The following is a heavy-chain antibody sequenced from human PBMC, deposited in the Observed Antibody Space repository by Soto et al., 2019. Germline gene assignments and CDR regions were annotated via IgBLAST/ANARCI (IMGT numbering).Heavy chain of an antibody. CDR3: AKSGARLWFGPFDP. J-gene: IGHJ5*02. D-gene: IGHD3-10*01. Sequence: EVQLLESGGGLVQPGGSLRLSCAASGFTFSSYAMSWVRQAPGKGLEWVSAISGSGGSTYYADSVKGRFTISRDNSKNTLYMQMNSRRAEDTAVYYCAKSGARLWFGPFDPWGQGTLVTVSS. V-gene: IGHV3-23*01. CDR1: GFTFSSYA. CDR2: ISGSGGST.